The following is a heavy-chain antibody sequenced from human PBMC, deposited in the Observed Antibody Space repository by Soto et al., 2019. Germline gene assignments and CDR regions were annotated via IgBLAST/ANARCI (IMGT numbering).Heavy chain of an antibody. V-gene: IGHV3-30-3*01. CDR1: GFTFSSYA. CDR2: ISYDGSNK. CDR3: ARESDGKPGEGGMDV. D-gene: IGHD3-10*01. J-gene: IGHJ6*02. Sequence: QVQLVESGGGVVQPGRSLRLSCAASGFTFSSYAMHWVRQAPGKGLEWVAVISYDGSNKYYADSVKGRFTISRDNSKNTLYLQMNSLRAEDTAVYYCARESDGKPGEGGMDVWGQGTTVTVSS.